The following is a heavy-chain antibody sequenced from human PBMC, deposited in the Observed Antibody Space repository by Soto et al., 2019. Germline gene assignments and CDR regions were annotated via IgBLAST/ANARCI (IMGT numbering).Heavy chain of an antibody. V-gene: IGHV1-69*01. CDR2: IIPNFCTA. CDR1: GGTFSSYA. CDR3: ARRHGYSYFDQ. J-gene: IGHJ4*02. Sequence: VQLVQSGAEVKKPGSSVKVSCKTSGGTFSSYAISWVRQAPGQGLEWMGGIIPNFCTAYYAQKFQGRVTITADESTSTAYMELSNLRSEDTAVYYCARRHGYSYFDQWCQGTLVTVSS. D-gene: IGHD5-18*01.